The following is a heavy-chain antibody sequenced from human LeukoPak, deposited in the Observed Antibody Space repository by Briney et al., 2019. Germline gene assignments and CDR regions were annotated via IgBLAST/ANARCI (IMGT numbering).Heavy chain of an antibody. Sequence: SETLSLTCTVSGGSISSSSYSWGWIRQPPGKGLEWIGSIYYSGSTYYNPSLKSRVTISVDTSKNQFSLKLSSVTAADTAVYYCARHTGITMVRGVIMTIDYWGQGTLVTVSS. CDR2: IYYSGST. V-gene: IGHV4-39*01. CDR1: GGSISSSSYS. J-gene: IGHJ4*02. CDR3: ARHTGITMVRGVIMTIDY. D-gene: IGHD3-10*01.